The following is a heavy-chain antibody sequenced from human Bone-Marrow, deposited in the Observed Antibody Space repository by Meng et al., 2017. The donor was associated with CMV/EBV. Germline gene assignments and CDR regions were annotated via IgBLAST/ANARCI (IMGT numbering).Heavy chain of an antibody. CDR2: IIPIFGTA. D-gene: IGHD6-6*01. CDR3: ARGRTAARAYYGMDV. CDR1: GGTFSSYA. Sequence: SVKVSCKASGGTFSSYAISWVRQAPGQGLEWMGGIIPIFGTANYAQKFQGRVTITTDESTSTAYMELSSLRSEDTAVYYCARGRTAARAYYGMDVWGQGTTVTVSS. J-gene: IGHJ6*02. V-gene: IGHV1-69*05.